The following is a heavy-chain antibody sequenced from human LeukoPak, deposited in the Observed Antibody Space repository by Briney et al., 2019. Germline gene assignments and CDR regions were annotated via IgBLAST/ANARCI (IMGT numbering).Heavy chain of an antibody. Sequence: SETLSLTCTVSGGSISSYYWSWIRQPAGKGLEWIGRIYTSRSTNYNPSLKSRVTMSVDTSKNQFSLKLSSVTAADTAVYYCARESRWAVPAAIDWFDPWGQGTLVTVSS. V-gene: IGHV4-4*07. CDR1: GGSISSYY. J-gene: IGHJ5*02. CDR3: ARESRWAVPAAIDWFDP. D-gene: IGHD2-2*02. CDR2: IYTSRST.